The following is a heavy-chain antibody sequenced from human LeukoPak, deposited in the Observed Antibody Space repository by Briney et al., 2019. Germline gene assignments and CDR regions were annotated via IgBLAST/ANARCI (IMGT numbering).Heavy chain of an antibody. J-gene: IGHJ4*02. V-gene: IGHV3-48*04. D-gene: IGHD1-26*01. CDR2: TIAGGNII. CDR3: ARGRHSGSYYGY. CDR1: GFIFRSHG. Sequence: GGSLRLSCAGSGFIFRSHGMIWVRQAPGRGLEWVLYTIAGGNIIYYADSIKSPFTASRDDAKNSLSLHMNSLRAEDTAVYYCARGRHSGSYYGYWGQGTLVTVSS.